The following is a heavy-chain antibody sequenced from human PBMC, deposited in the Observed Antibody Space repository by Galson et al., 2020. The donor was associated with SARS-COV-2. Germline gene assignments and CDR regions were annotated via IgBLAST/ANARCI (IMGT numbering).Heavy chain of an antibody. Sequence: PGGSLRLSCAASGFTFSSYGMHWVRQAPGKGLEWVAVISYDGSNKYYADSVKGRFTISRDNSKNTLYLQMNSLRAEDTAVYYCAKVLSGSYYDAFDIWGQGTMVTVSS. CDR2: ISYDGSNK. D-gene: IGHD1-26*01. CDR3: AKVLSGSYYDAFDI. J-gene: IGHJ3*02. V-gene: IGHV3-30*18. CDR1: GFTFSSYG.